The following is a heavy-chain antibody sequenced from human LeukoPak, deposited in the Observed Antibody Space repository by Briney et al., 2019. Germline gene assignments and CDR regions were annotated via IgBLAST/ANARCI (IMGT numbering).Heavy chain of an antibody. CDR3: ATLAARYYFDY. J-gene: IGHJ4*02. V-gene: IGHV4-59*01. D-gene: IGHD6-6*01. CDR1: GGSISSYY. CDR2: IYYSGST. Sequence: PSETLSLTCTVSGGSISSYYWSWIRQPPGKGLEWIGYIYYSGSTNYNPSLKSRVTISVDTSKNQFSLKLSSVTAADTAVYYCATLAARYYFDYWGQGTLVTVSS.